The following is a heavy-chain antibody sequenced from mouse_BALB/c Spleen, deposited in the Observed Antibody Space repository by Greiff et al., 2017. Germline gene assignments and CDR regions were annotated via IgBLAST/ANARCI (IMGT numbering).Heavy chain of an antibody. V-gene: IGHV1S81*02. D-gene: IGHD1-1*01. CDR2: INPSNGRT. J-gene: IGHJ4*01. Sequence: VQLQQPGAELVKPGASVKLSCKASGYTFTSYWMHWVKQRPGQGLEWIGEINPSNGRTNYNEKFKSKATLTVDKSSSTAYMQLSSLTSEDSAVYYCARRTTTVVYRDYWGQGTSVTVSS. CDR1: GYTFTSYW. CDR3: ARRTTTVVYRDY.